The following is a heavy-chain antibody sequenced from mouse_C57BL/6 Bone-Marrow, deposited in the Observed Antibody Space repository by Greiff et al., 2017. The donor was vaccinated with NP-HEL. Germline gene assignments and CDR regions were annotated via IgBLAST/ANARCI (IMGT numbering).Heavy chain of an antibody. CDR1: GFSLTSYG. CDR3: ARIDYDYDKYFDV. Sequence: QVQLQQSGPGLVQPSQSLSITCKVSGFSLTSYGVHWVRQSQGKGLEWLGVIWSGGSTDNNEAFISRLSISKDNSKSQVFFKMNRLQADDTAIDYCARIDYDYDKYFDVWGTGTTVTVSS. J-gene: IGHJ1*03. D-gene: IGHD2-4*01. CDR2: IWSGGST. V-gene: IGHV2-2*01.